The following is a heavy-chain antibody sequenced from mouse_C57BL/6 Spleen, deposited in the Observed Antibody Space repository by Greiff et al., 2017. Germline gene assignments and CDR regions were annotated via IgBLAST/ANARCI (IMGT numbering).Heavy chain of an antibody. V-gene: IGHV1-69*01. J-gene: IGHJ4*01. Sequence: VQLQQPGTELVMPGASVKLSCKASGYTFTSYWMHWVKQRPGQGLEWIGEIDPSDSYTNYNQKFKGKSKLTVDKSSSTAYMQLSSLTSEDSAAYYGARWSRITTVPDYAMDYWGQGTSVTVSS. CDR2: IDPSDSYT. CDR1: GYTFTSYW. D-gene: IGHD1-1*01. CDR3: ARWSRITTVPDYAMDY.